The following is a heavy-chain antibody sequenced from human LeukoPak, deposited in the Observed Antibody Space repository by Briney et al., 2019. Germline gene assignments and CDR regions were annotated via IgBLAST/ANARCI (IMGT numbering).Heavy chain of an antibody. V-gene: IGHV1-18*01. D-gene: IGHD3-10*01. J-gene: IGHJ5*02. CDR1: GYTFTSYG. CDR2: ISAYNGNT. CDR3: ARGRLRITMVRGVPPGYNWFDP. Sequence: ASVKVSCKASGYTFTSYGISWVRQAPGQGLEWMGWISAYNGNTNYAQKLQGRVTMTRNTSISTAYMELSSLRSEDTAVYYCARGRLRITMVRGVPPGYNWFDPWGQGTLVTVSS.